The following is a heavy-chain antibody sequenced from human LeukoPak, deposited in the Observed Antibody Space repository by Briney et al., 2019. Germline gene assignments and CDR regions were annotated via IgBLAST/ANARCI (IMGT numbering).Heavy chain of an antibody. CDR3: ARRATIGYCSGGSCYRYYYYYYYMDV. V-gene: IGHV1-18*01. CDR1: GYTFTSYG. J-gene: IGHJ6*03. Sequence: ASVKVSCKASGYTFTSYGISWVRQAPGQGLEWMGWISAYNGNTNYAQKLQGRVTMTTDTSTSTAYMELRSLRSDDTAVYYCARRATIGYCSGGSCYRYYYYYYYMDVWGKGTTVTVSS. CDR2: ISAYNGNT. D-gene: IGHD2-15*01.